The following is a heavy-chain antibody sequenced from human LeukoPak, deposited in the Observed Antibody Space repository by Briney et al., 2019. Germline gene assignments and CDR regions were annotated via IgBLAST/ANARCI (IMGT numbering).Heavy chain of an antibody. CDR2: IKQDGSEK. D-gene: IGHD3-22*01. CDR3: ARDDYYDSSAYGY. J-gene: IGHJ4*02. Sequence: GGSLRLSCAASGFTFSTYGMHWVRQAPGKGLEWVANIKQDGSEKYYVDSVKGRFMISRDNAKNSLYLQMSSLRAEDTAVYCCARDDYYDSSAYGYWGRGTLVTVSS. V-gene: IGHV3-7*03. CDR1: GFTFSTYG.